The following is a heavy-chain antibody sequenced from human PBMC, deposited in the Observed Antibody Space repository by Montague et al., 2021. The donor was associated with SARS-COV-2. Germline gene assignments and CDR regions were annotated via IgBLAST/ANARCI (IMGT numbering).Heavy chain of an antibody. CDR2: IYHSGST. D-gene: IGHD6-13*01. CDR1: GGSISSSNW. CDR3: ARERQMVDPGNYDYYYGMDG. V-gene: IGHV4-4*02. J-gene: IGHJ6*02. Sequence: SETLSLTCAVSGGSISSSNWWSWVRQPPGKGLEWIGEIYHSGSTNYNPSLKSRATISVDKSKNQFSLQLSSVTAADTAVYYCARERQMVDPGNYDYYYGMDGWGQGTTVTVSS.